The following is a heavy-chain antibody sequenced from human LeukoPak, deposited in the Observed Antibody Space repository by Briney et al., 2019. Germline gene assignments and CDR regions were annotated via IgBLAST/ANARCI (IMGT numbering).Heavy chain of an antibody. J-gene: IGHJ4*02. V-gene: IGHV3-7*01. CDR2: IKQDGSEK. CDR3: ASGQGLFDY. D-gene: IGHD2-21*01. Sequence: PGGSLRLSCGASGFTFSSYWMSWVRQAPGKGQEWVANIKQDGSEKYYVDSVKGRFTISRDNAKNSLYLQMNSLRAEDTAVYYCASGQGLFDYWGQGTLVTVSS. CDR1: GFTFSSYW.